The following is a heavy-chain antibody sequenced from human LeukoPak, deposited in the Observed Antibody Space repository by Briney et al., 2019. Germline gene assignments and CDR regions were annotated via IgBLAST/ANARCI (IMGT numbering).Heavy chain of an antibody. CDR3: AREGGSGWFKNDY. J-gene: IGHJ4*02. CDR1: EFTVSNYY. Sequence: GDSLRLSCTASEFTVSNYYMSWVRQAPGKGLEWVSVIYSGGYTYYADSVKGRFTISRDNSNNTVYLQMNSLRAEDTAVYYCAREGGSGWFKNDYWGQGTLVTVSS. D-gene: IGHD6-19*01. CDR2: IYSGGYT. V-gene: IGHV3-53*01.